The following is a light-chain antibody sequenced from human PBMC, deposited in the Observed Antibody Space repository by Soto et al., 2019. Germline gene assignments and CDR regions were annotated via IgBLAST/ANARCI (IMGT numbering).Light chain of an antibody. CDR3: SSYTSSSIDDV. Sequence: QSALTQPASVSWSPGQSITISCTGTSSDVGGYNYVSWYQQHPGKAPKLMIYEVSNRTSGVSNRFSGSKSGNTASLTISGLQAEDEADYYCSSYTSSSIDDVFGTGTKVTVL. CDR2: EVS. J-gene: IGLJ1*01. V-gene: IGLV2-14*01. CDR1: SSDVGGYNY.